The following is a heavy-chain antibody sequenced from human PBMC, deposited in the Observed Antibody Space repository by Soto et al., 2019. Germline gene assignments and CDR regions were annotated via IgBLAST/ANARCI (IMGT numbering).Heavy chain of an antibody. J-gene: IGHJ4*02. CDR1: GGSITGNY. V-gene: IGHV4-59*08. CDR3: ARLASGYFDY. CDR2: IYYTGNT. Sequence: SETLSLTCTVSGGSITGNYWSWIRQPPGKGLEWVGYIYYTGNTYVRPSLKSRVTMSVDTSGNRFSLKLSSVTAADTAVYYCARLASGYFDYWGQGTLVTVSS. D-gene: IGHD3-10*01.